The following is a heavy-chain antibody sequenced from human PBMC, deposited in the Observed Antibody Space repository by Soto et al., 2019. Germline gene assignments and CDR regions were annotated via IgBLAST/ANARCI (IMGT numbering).Heavy chain of an antibody. CDR3: ARHSSGWYLDR. V-gene: IGHV4-59*08. J-gene: IGHJ4*02. Sequence: SETLSLTCTVSGGSISSYYWSWIRQPPGKGLEWIGYIYYSGSNNYNYNPSLNSRVTMSVDTSKNQFSLKLTSVTAADTAVYYCARHSSGWYLDRWGQGTLVTVS. CDR1: GGSISSYY. D-gene: IGHD6-19*01. CDR2: IYYSGSNNY.